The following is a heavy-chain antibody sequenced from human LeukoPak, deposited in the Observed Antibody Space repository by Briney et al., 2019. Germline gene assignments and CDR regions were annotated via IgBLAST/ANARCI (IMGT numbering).Heavy chain of an antibody. J-gene: IGHJ4*02. Sequence: SETLSLTCTVSGGSISSYYWSWIRQPPGKGLEWIGYIYYTGSTNYNPSLKSRVTISVDTSKNQFSLRLSSVTAADTAVYYCAKSTEWLYYFDYWGQGTLVTVSS. CDR1: GGSISSYY. CDR3: AKSTEWLYYFDY. D-gene: IGHD3-3*01. V-gene: IGHV4-59*01. CDR2: IYYTGST.